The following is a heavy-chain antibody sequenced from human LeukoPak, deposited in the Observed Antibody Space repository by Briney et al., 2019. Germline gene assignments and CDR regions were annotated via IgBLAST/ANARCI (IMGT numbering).Heavy chain of an antibody. CDR2: VYNRGDS. V-gene: IGHV4-39*01. CDR1: TDTFSVSGYY. Sequence: SETLSLTCSVSTDTFSVSGYYWGWIRQPPGRGLEWIASVYNRGDSYYNPSLESRVTISVDTSKSQFSLTLRSVTAADTAVYYCARHLGSSIEYWGQGTLVTASS. D-gene: IGHD3-10*01. J-gene: IGHJ4*02. CDR3: ARHLGSSIEY.